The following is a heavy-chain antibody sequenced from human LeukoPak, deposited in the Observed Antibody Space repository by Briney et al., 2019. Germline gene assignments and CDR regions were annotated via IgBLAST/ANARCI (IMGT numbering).Heavy chain of an antibody. CDR1: GFTFSSYS. J-gene: IGHJ4*02. V-gene: IGHV3-48*01. Sequence: GGTLRLSCAASGFTFSSYSMNWVRQAPGKGLERVSYISSSSSTIHYADSAKGRFTISRDNAKNSLYLQMNSLRAEDTAVYNCARDPAQVGATPFIDYWGQGTLVTVS. CDR3: ARDPAQVGATPFIDY. D-gene: IGHD1-26*01. CDR2: ISSSSSTI.